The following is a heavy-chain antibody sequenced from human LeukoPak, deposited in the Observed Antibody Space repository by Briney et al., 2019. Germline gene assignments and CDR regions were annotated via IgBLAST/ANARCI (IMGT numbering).Heavy chain of an antibody. CDR3: ARDRPLEYSSSSVTNHALLYYYYGMDV. CDR2: INPSGGST. Sequence: ASVKVSCTAPGYTFTSYYMHWVRQAPGQGLEWMGIINPSGGSTSYAQKFQGRVTMTRDTSTSTVYMELSSLRSEDTAVYYCARDRPLEYSSSSVTNHALLYYYYGMDVWGQGTTVTVSS. CDR1: GYTFTSYY. D-gene: IGHD6-6*01. J-gene: IGHJ6*02. V-gene: IGHV1-46*01.